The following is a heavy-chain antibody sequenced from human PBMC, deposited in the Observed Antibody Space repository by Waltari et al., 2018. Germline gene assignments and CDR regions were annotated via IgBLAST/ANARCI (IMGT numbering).Heavy chain of an antibody. CDR1: GFTFSSYA. CDR3: AHGGYGDFGGDY. CDR2: ISGSGGST. V-gene: IGHV3-23*01. J-gene: IGHJ4*02. Sequence: EVQLLESGGGLVQPGGSLRLSCAASGFTFSSYAMSWVRQAPGKGLEWVSAISGSGGSTYYADSVKGRFTIARDNSKNTLYLQMNSLRAEDTAVYYCAHGGYGDFGGDYWGQGTLVTVSS. D-gene: IGHD4-17*01.